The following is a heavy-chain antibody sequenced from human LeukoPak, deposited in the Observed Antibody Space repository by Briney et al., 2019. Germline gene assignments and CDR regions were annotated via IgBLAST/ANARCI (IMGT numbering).Heavy chain of an antibody. CDR3: ARDPRFPGTNPNEEQLAYFDY. V-gene: IGHV1-69*06. Sequence: SVKVSCKASGGTFSSYAISWVRQAPGQGLEWMGGSIPIFVTANYAQKFQGRVTITADKSTSTAYMELSSLRSEDTAVYYCARDPRFPGTNPNEEQLAYFDYWGQGTLVTVSS. CDR1: GGTFSSYA. D-gene: IGHD6-13*01. CDR2: SIPIFVTA. J-gene: IGHJ4*02.